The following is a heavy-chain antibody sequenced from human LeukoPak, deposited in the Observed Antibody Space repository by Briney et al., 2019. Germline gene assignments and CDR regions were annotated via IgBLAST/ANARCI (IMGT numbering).Heavy chain of an antibody. CDR3: ARVADILTGYSGLDY. Sequence: GGSLRLSCAASGFTFSSYEMNWVRQAPGKGLEWVSYISSSGSTIYYADSVKGRFTLSRDNAKNSLYLQMNSLRAEDTAVYYCARVADILTGYSGLDYWGQGTLVTVSS. D-gene: IGHD3-9*01. CDR1: GFTFSSYE. J-gene: IGHJ4*02. CDR2: ISSSGSTI. V-gene: IGHV3-48*03.